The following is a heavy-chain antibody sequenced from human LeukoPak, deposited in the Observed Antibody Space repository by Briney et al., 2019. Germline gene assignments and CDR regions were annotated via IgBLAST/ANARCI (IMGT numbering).Heavy chain of an antibody. V-gene: IGHV3-30-3*01. CDR2: RSYDGSNK. CDR3: ARGVWFGESLGSGADY. Sequence: GRSKRLSCAASGFTFSDYAMHWVRQAPGKGLEWVLEWVAVRSYDGSNKYNADSVKGRFTISRDNSKNTLYLQMNSLRAEDTAVYYCARGVWFGESLGSGADYWGQGTLVTVSS. CDR1: GFTFSDYA. D-gene: IGHD3-10*01. J-gene: IGHJ4*02.